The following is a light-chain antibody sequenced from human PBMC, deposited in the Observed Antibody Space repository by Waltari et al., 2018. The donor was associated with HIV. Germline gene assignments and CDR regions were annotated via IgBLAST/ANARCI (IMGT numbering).Light chain of an antibody. V-gene: IGLV1-47*01. CDR1: SSNIGSNY. J-gene: IGLJ3*02. CDR2: RNN. Sequence: QSVLTQPPSASGSPGQRVPISCSGSSSNIGSNYVYWYQQIPGTTPKLLIYRNNQRPSGVPGRFAGSKSGTSASLASSGLRSEDEADYYCAAWDDSLSGWVFGGGTKLTVL. CDR3: AAWDDSLSGWV.